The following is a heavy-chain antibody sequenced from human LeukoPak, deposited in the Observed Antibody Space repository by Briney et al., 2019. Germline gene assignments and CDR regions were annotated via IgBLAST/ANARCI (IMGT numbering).Heavy chain of an antibody. CDR3: ARGWDYGSGSSGRVDY. CDR2: IYYSGST. V-gene: IGHV4-31*03. Sequence: PSETLSLTCTVSGGSISSGGYYWSWIRQHPGKGLEWIGYIYYSGSTYYNPSLKSRVTISVDTSKNQFSLKLSSVTAADTAVYYCARGWDYGSGSSGRVDYWGQGTLVTVSS. CDR1: GGSISSGGYY. J-gene: IGHJ4*02. D-gene: IGHD3-10*01.